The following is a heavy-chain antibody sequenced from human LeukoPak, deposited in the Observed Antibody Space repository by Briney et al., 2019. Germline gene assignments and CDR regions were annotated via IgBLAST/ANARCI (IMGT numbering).Heavy chain of an antibody. CDR1: GFTFSSYA. CDR3: AKDPRPYFDWLFPLDY. J-gene: IGHJ4*02. CDR2: ISGSGGST. Sequence: GGSLRLSCAASGFTFSSYAMSWVRQAPGKGLEWVSAISGSGGSTYYADSVKGRFTISRDNSKNTLYLQMNSLRAEDTAVYYCAKDPRPYFDWLFPLDYWGQGTLVTVSS. D-gene: IGHD3-9*01. V-gene: IGHV3-23*01.